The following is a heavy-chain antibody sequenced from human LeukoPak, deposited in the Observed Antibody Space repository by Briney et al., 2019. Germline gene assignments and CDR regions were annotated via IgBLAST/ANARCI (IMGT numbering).Heavy chain of an antibody. V-gene: IGHV3-33*01. CDR1: GFTFSSYG. J-gene: IGHJ5*02. CDR3: ARDQWAGIVATGPWALMYNWFDP. D-gene: IGHD5-12*01. Sequence: PGGSLRLSCAASGFTFSSYGMHWVRQAPGKGLEWVAVIWYDGGNKYYADSVKGRFTISSDNSTNTLYLQMNRLRAEDTAVYYCARDQWAGIVATGPWALMYNWFDPWGQGTLVSVSS. CDR2: IWYDGGNK.